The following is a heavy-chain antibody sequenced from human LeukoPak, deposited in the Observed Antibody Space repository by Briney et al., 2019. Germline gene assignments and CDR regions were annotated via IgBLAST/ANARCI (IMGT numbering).Heavy chain of an antibody. CDR3: ARNSSITGTGFDY. CDR2: INAGNGNT. CDR1: GYTFTSYA. D-gene: IGHD1-20*01. J-gene: IGHJ4*02. Sequence: ASVKVSCKASGYTFTSYAMHWVRQAPGQRLEWMGWINAGNGNTKYSQKFQGRVTITRDTSASTAYMELSSLRSEDTAVYYCARNSSITGTGFDYWGQGTLVTVSS. V-gene: IGHV1-3*01.